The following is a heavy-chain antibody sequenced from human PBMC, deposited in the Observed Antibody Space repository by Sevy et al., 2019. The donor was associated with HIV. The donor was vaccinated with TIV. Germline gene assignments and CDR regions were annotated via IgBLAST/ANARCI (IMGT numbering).Heavy chain of an antibody. Sequence: GGSLRLSCAASGFTFSNAWMSWVRQAPGKGLEWVGRIKSKTDGWTTDYAAPVKGRFTISRDDSKNTLYLQMNSLKTEDTAVYYCTTEDPATTIWGQGTLVTVSS. CDR2: IKSKTDGWTT. J-gene: IGHJ4*02. CDR1: GFTFSNAW. D-gene: IGHD1-26*01. CDR3: TTEDPATTI. V-gene: IGHV3-15*01.